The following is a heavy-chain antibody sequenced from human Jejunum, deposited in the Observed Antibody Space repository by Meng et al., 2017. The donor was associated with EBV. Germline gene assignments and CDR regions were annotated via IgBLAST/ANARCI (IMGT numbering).Heavy chain of an antibody. Sequence: QVQLQDSGPGLVNPSETLSSTCTVSGGSVSTASYYWSWIRQSPGKGLEWIGYIYYSGNTNYNPSLKSRATITVDTSKNQFSLKLSSVTAADTAVYYCARVVDYYERSGYPDFWGQGTLVTVSS. J-gene: IGHJ4*02. CDR3: ARVVDYYERSGYPDF. V-gene: IGHV4-61*01. CDR1: GGSVSTASYY. D-gene: IGHD3-22*01. CDR2: IYYSGNT.